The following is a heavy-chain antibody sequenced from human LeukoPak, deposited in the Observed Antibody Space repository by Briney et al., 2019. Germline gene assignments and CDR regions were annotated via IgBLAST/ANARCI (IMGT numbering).Heavy chain of an antibody. Sequence: PGGSLRLSCAASGFTFSDYYMSWIRQAPGKGLEWVSYISSSGSTIYYADSVKGRFTISRDNAKNSLYLQMNSLRAEDTAVYYCARDLYYDYVWGSPPIGYWGQGTLVTVSS. CDR1: GFTFSDYY. CDR3: ARDLYYDYVWGSPPIGY. D-gene: IGHD3-16*01. V-gene: IGHV3-11*01. J-gene: IGHJ4*02. CDR2: ISSSGSTI.